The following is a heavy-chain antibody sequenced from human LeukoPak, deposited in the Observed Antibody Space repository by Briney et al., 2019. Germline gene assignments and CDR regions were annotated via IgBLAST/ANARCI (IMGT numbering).Heavy chain of an antibody. CDR1: GFTFSSYE. D-gene: IGHD6-13*01. V-gene: IGHV3-48*03. J-gene: IGHJ4*02. CDR2: ISSSGSTI. CDR3: ARVKQQLVAPDY. Sequence: GGSLRLSCAASGFTFSSYEMNWVRQAPGKGLEWVSYISSSGSTIYYADSVKGRFTISRDNAKNSLYLQMNSLRAEDTAVYYCARVKQQLVAPDYWGQGTLDTVSS.